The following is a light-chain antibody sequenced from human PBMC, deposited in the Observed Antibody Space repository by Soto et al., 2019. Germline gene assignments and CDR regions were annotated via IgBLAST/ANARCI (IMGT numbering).Light chain of an antibody. Sequence: EIVLTQSPGTLSLSPGERATLSCRASQSVSSSYLAWYQQKPGQAPRLLIYGASSRATGIPDRFSGSGSGTDFTLTISRMEPEDFAVYYFQQYGSSPLTFGGGTNVEIK. CDR2: GAS. CDR1: QSVSSSY. CDR3: QQYGSSPLT. J-gene: IGKJ4*01. V-gene: IGKV3-20*01.